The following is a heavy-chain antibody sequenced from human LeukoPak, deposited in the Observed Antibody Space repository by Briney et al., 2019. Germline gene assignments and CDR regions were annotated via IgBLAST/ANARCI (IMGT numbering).Heavy chain of an antibody. J-gene: IGHJ4*02. CDR3: ARGGAVAGSHDY. CDR1: GGSISSGGYS. V-gene: IGHV4-30-2*01. CDR2: IYHSGST. D-gene: IGHD6-19*01. Sequence: PSETLSLTCAVAGGSISSGGYSWSCIRQPPGKGLEWIGYIYHSGSTYYNPSLKSRVTISVDRSKNQFSLKLGSVTAADTAVYYCARGGAVAGSHDYWGQGTLVTVSS.